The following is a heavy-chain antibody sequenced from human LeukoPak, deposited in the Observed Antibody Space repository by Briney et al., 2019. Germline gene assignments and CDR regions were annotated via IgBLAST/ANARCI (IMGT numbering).Heavy chain of an antibody. CDR3: ARGGLVGAFDY. CDR1: GFTFSSYS. Sequence: GGSLRLSCAASGFTFSSYSMNWVRQAPGKGLEWVSSISSGSSYIYYADSLKGRFTISRDNAKNSLYLQMNNLRAEDTAVYYCARGGLVGAFDYWGQGTLVTVSS. V-gene: IGHV3-21*01. D-gene: IGHD2-2*01. CDR2: ISSGSSYI. J-gene: IGHJ4*02.